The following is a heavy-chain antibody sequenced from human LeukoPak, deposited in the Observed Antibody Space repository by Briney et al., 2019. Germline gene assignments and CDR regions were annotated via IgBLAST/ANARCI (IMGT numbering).Heavy chain of an antibody. V-gene: IGHV3-11*01. CDR3: VRVNTLI. Sequence: GGALRLSCAASRFTLSDYYMSWIRQAPGKGREGVSYISSSSIIIYYADSLKGRVTLSREKAQKSLYLQINRLRDQNTTLYFSVRVNTLIWGQGTMVTVS. J-gene: IGHJ3*02. D-gene: IGHD2-15*01. CDR2: ISSSSIII. CDR1: RFTLSDYY.